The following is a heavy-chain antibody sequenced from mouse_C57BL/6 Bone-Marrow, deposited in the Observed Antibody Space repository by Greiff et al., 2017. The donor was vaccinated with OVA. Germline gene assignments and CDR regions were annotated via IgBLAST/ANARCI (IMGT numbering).Heavy chain of an antibody. Sequence: LQESGAELARPGASVKMSCKASGYTFTSYTMHWVKQRPGQGLEWIGYINPSSGYTKYNQKFKDKATLTADKSSSTAYMQLSSLTSEDSAVYYCARFYYGILFAYWGQGTLVTVSA. CDR2: INPSSGYT. D-gene: IGHD2-1*01. CDR1: GYTFTSYT. CDR3: ARFYYGILFAY. V-gene: IGHV1-4*01. J-gene: IGHJ3*01.